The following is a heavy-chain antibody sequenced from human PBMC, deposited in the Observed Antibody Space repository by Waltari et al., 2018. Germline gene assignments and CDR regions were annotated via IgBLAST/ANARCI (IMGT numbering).Heavy chain of an antibody. D-gene: IGHD1-26*01. CDR2: IYTSGST. CDR1: GGSISSGSYY. V-gene: IGHV4-61*02. J-gene: IGHJ4*02. CDR3: ARRVAGAYFDY. Sequence: QVQLQESGPGLVKPSQTLSLTCTVSGGSISSGSYYWSWIRQPAGKGLEWIGYIYTSGSTNYNPSLKSRVTISVDTSKNQCSLKLSSVTTADTAVYYCARRVAGAYFDYWGQGTLVTASS.